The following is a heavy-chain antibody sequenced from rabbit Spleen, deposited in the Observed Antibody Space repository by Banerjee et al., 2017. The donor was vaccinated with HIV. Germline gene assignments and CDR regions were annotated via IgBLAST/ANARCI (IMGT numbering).Heavy chain of an antibody. CDR3: ARDLVAVIGWNFDL. CDR2: TYTGSGST. D-gene: IGHD1-1*01. V-gene: IGHV1S40*01. CDR1: GFSFSSSYY. J-gene: IGHJ3*01. Sequence: QSLQESGGDLVKPGASLTLTCTASGFSFSSSYYMCWVRQAPGKGLEWIGCTYTGSGSTYYASWAKGRFIMSRTSSTTVTLQMTSLTAADTATYFCARDLVAVIGWNFDLWGQGTLVTVS.